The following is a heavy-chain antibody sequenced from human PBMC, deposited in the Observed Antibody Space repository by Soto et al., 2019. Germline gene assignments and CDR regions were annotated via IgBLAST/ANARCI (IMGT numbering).Heavy chain of an antibody. CDR3: ARNYGRTKYGMDV. J-gene: IGHJ6*02. D-gene: IGHD1-7*01. V-gene: IGHV3-30-3*01. CDR2: ISYEGSNN. CDR1: GFTFSSYV. Sequence: QVQLVESGGGVVQPGRSLRLSCAASGFTFSSYVMHWVRQAPGKGLEWVAIISYEGSNNYYADSVKGRFTISRDNSKNTLYLQMNSLRAEDTAVYYCARNYGRTKYGMDVWGQGTTVTVSS.